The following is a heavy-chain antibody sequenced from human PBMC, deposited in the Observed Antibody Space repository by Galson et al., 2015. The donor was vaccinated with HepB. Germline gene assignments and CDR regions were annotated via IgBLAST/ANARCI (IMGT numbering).Heavy chain of an antibody. CDR3: AKDRAVGGELLSYFDY. D-gene: IGHD1-26*01. V-gene: IGHV3-9*01. J-gene: IGHJ4*02. CDR2: ISWNSGSI. Sequence: SLRLSCAASGFTFDDYAMHWVRQAPGKGLEWVSGISWNSGSIGYADSVKGRFTISRDNAKNSLYLQMNSLRAEDTALYYCAKDRAVGGELLSYFDYWGQGTLVTVSS. CDR1: GFTFDDYA.